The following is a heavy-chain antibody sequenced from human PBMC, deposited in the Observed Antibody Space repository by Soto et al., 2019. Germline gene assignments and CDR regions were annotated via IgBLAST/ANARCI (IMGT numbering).Heavy chain of an antibody. Sequence: QVQLVQSEGEMKKPGASVKVSCKASGYTFTSFGIGWVRQAPGQGLEYMGWITVYNGNTNYAQKFQGRVTMTADTSTSTVYLELTNLISDETAVYYCARFLQLRPLDYWGQGTLVTVSS. CDR1: GYTFTSFG. V-gene: IGHV1-18*04. CDR2: ITVYNGNT. J-gene: IGHJ4*02. CDR3: ARFLQLRPLDY. D-gene: IGHD5-18*01.